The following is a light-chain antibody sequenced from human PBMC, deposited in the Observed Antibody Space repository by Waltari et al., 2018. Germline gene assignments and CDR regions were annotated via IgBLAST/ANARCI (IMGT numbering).Light chain of an antibody. V-gene: IGLV2-23*02. CDR3: CSYSTSGSWM. J-gene: IGLJ3*02. CDR1: SSKFGDYNL. Sequence: QSALTQPASVSGSPGQSITIPCTGTSSKFGDYNLFPLSQHHPGKVPELVMYYVTKRPSGISDRFSGSKSGNTASLTISALQADDEADYYCCSYSTSGSWMFGGGTKVTVL. CDR2: YVT.